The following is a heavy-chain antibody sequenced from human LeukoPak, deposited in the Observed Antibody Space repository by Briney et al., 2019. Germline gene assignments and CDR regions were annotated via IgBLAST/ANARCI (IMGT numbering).Heavy chain of an antibody. Sequence: SGPALVKPTQILTLTCTFSGFSLSTSGMRVSWIRQPPGKALEWLARIDWDDDKFYSTSLKTRLTISKDTSKNQVVLTMTNMDPVDTATYYCARTSLTYYYDSSGYYSDAFDIWGQGTMVTVSS. D-gene: IGHD3-22*01. CDR2: IDWDDDK. CDR1: GFSLSTSGMR. J-gene: IGHJ3*02. V-gene: IGHV2-70*04. CDR3: ARTSLTYYYDSSGYYSDAFDI.